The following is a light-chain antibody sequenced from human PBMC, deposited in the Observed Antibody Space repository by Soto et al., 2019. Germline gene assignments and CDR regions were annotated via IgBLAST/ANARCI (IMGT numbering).Light chain of an antibody. CDR1: QSVRSN. CDR3: QQRGNWPS. V-gene: IGKV3-15*01. CDR2: GAS. J-gene: IGKJ4*01. Sequence: EIVMTQSPATLSVSPGERATLSCRASQSVRSNLAWYQQKAGQAPRVLIYGASTRATGIPARFSGSGSGTEFTLTISSLQSEDFAVYYCQQRGNWPSFGGGTKVEIK.